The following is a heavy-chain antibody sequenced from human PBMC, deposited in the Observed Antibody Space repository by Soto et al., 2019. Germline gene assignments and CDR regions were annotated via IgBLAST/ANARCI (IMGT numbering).Heavy chain of an antibody. CDR3: ARVKDPRIWVPNDAFDI. D-gene: IGHD7-27*01. J-gene: IGHJ3*02. CDR1: GGSISSGGYY. Sequence: TSETLSLTCTVSGGSISSGGYYWSWIRQHPGKGLEWIGYIYYSGSTYYNPSLKSRVTISVVTSKNQFSLKLSSVTAADTAVYYCARVKDPRIWVPNDAFDIWGQGTMVTVSS. CDR2: IYYSGST. V-gene: IGHV4-31*03.